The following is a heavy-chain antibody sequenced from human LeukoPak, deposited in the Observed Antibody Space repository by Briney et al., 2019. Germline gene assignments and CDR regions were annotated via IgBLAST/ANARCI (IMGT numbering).Heavy chain of an antibody. V-gene: IGHV4-4*07. CDR2: IYTNGST. D-gene: IGHD3-22*01. CDR1: GGSIFSYY. CDR3: AGEARDHNDDCGYYNDY. J-gene: IGHJ4*02. Sequence: SETLSLTCSVSGGSIFSYYWTWIRQPPRKGLEWIGRIYTNGSTSYNPSPSSRVTISIHTPQNRFSLKLTSLTAADPAVDFSAGEARDHNDDCGYYNDYWGQGTQVTVS.